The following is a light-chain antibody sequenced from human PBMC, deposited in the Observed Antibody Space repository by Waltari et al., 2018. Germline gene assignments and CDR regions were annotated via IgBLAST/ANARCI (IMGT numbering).Light chain of an antibody. CDR3: ISYTTSDTKI. Sequence: QSALTQPASVSGSPGPSITIPCTGTSSDVGAYHYVSWYQQHPGKVPNLIIYDVSHRPSGVSFRFSGSKSDNTASLTISGLQAEDEADYYCISYTTSDTKIFGGGTKLTVL. J-gene: IGLJ2*01. V-gene: IGLV2-14*03. CDR2: DVS. CDR1: SSDVGAYHY.